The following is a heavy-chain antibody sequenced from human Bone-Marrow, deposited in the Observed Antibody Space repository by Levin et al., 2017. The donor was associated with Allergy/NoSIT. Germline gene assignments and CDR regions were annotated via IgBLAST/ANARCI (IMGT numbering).Heavy chain of an antibody. D-gene: IGHD3-22*01. CDR3: ARVGYYDSSGSVPDY. J-gene: IGHJ4*02. CDR1: GFTVSSNY. CDR2: IYSGGST. Sequence: PGGSLRLSCAASGFTVSSNYMSWVRQAPGKGLEWVSVIYSGGSTYYADSVKGRFTISRDNSKNTLYLQMNSLRAEDTAVYYCARVGYYDSSGSVPDYWGQGTLVTVSS. V-gene: IGHV3-53*01.